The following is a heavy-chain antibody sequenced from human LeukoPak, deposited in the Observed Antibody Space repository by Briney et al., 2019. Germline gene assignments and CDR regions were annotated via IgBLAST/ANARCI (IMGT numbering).Heavy chain of an antibody. J-gene: IGHJ6*02. CDR3: ARELRGARGYYYGMDV. Sequence: SETLSHTCTVSGGSISSGDYYWSWIRQPPGKGLEWIGYIYYSGSTYYNPSLKSRATISVDTSKNQFSLKLSSVTAADTAVYYCARELRGARGYYYGMDVWGQGTTVTVSS. V-gene: IGHV4-30-4*01. D-gene: IGHD1-26*01. CDR2: IYYSGST. CDR1: GGSISSGDYY.